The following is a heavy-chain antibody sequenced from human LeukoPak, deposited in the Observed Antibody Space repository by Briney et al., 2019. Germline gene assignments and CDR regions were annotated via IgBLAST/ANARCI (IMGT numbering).Heavy chain of an antibody. V-gene: IGHV3-23*01. CDR2: ISGSGGST. J-gene: IGHJ4*02. CDR3: AKGSGEVVIADEDY. Sequence: PGGSLRLPCAASGFTFSSYAMSWVRQAPGKGLEWVSAISGSGGSTYYADSVKGRFTISRDNSKNTLYLQMNSLRAEDTAVYYCAKGSGEVVIADEDYWGQGTLVTAPS. D-gene: IGHD2-21*01. CDR1: GFTFSSYA.